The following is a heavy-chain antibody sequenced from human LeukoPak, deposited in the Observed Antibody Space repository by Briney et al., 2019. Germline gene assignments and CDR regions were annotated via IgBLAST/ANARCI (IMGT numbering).Heavy chain of an antibody. CDR2: MNHSGST. J-gene: IGHJ6*03. D-gene: IGHD2-2*01. CDR3: ARGTVKGCSSTSCSHYYMDV. Sequence: SETLSLTCAVYGGSFSGYYWSWIRQPPGKGLEWIGEMNHSGSTNYNPSLKSRVTISVDTSKNQFSLKLSSVTAADTAVYYCARGTVKGCSSTSCSHYYMDVWGKGTTVTVSS. V-gene: IGHV4-34*01. CDR1: GGSFSGYY.